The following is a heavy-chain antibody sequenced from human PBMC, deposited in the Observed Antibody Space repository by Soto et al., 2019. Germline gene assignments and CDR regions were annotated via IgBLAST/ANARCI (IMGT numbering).Heavy chain of an antibody. CDR2: ISYDGSNK. Sequence: GGSLRLSCAASGFTFSSYAMHWVRQAPGKGLEWVAVISYDGSNKYYADSVKGRFTISRDNSKNTMYLQMNSLRAEDTAVYYCARDRGVTMVRGVIFLYGMDVWGQGTTVTVSS. V-gene: IGHV3-30-3*01. CDR1: GFTFSSYA. J-gene: IGHJ6*02. D-gene: IGHD3-10*01. CDR3: ARDRGVTMVRGVIFLYGMDV.